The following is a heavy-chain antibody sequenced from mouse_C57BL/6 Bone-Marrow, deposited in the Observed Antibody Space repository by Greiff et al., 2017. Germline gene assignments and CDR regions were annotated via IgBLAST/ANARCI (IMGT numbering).Heavy chain of an antibody. J-gene: IGHJ2*01. D-gene: IGHD2-2*01. CDR1: GYTFTSYW. CDR2: IHPNSGST. CDR3: LLWLLYYFDY. Sequence: VQLQQPGAELVKPGASVKLSCKSSGYTFTSYWMHWVKQRPGQGLEWIGMIHPNSGSTNYNEKFKSKATLTVDKASSTAYMQLISLTSEYSAVYYFLLWLLYYFDYWGQGTTLTVSS. V-gene: IGHV1-64*01.